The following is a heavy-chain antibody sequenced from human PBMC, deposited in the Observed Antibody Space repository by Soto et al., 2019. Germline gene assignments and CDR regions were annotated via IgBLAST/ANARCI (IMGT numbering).Heavy chain of an antibody. CDR1: GFSLSTSGVG. V-gene: IGHV2-5*02. CDR2: IYWDDDK. Sequence: SGPTPVNPTHTLTRTCTFSGFSLSTSGVGVGWIRQPPGSSLEWLSLIYWDDDKRYSPSLNSRLTITKDTSKNQVVLTMTNMEPVDTATYYCAHRPMYSYGSKPNWFDPWGQGTLVTVFS. CDR3: AHRPMYSYGSKPNWFDP. J-gene: IGHJ5*02. D-gene: IGHD5-18*01.